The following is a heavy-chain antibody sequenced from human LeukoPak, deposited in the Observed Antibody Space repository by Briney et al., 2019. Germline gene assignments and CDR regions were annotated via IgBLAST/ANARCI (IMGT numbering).Heavy chain of an antibody. CDR1: GFTFSSYA. D-gene: IGHD5-18*01. Sequence: PGGSLRLSCAASGFTFSSYAMSWVRQAPGKGLEWVSAISGSGGSTYYADSVKGRFTISRDNSKNTLYLQMNSLRAEDTAVYYCAKSGGYSYGGVFWFDYWGQGTLVTVSS. V-gene: IGHV3-23*01. CDR3: AKSGGYSYGGVFWFDY. CDR2: ISGSGGST. J-gene: IGHJ4*02.